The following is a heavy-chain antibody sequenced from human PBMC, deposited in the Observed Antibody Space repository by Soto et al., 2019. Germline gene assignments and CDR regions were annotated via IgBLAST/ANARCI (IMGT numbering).Heavy chain of an antibody. J-gene: IGHJ4*02. D-gene: IGHD4-17*01. Sequence: ELQLVESGGGLVQPGGSLRLSCIVSGFTVSSSYMSWVRQGPGKGLEWVSIIYSGGTTYYADSVKGRFTISRDSSKNTLYVQMNSLRAEDTAVYYCAGIVKYGDYPDYFDYWGQGTLVTVSS. CDR2: IYSGGTT. CDR1: GFTVSSSY. CDR3: AGIVKYGDYPDYFDY. V-gene: IGHV3-66*01.